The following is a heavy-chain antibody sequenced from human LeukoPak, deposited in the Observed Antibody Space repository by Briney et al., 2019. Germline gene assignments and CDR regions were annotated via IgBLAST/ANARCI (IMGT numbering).Heavy chain of an antibody. D-gene: IGHD2-2*02. V-gene: IGHV3-74*01. CDR1: GFTFSSYW. CDR3: ARAGYCSSTSCYSRDDAFDI. J-gene: IGHJ3*02. CDR2: IYIDGSST. Sequence: GGSLRLSCAASGFTFSSYWMHWVRQAPGKGLVWVSRIYIDGSSTTYADSVKGRFTISRDNAKNTLYLQMNSLRAEDTAVYYCARAGYCSSTSCYSRDDAFDIWGQGKMVTVSS.